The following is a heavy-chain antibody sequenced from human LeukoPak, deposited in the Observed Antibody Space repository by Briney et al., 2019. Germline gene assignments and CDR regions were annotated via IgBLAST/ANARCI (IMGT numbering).Heavy chain of an antibody. V-gene: IGHV1-8*01. Sequence: ASVKVSCKASGYTFTSYDINWVRQATGQGLEWMGWMNPNSGNTGYAQKFQGRVTMTRNTSISTAYMELSSLRSEDTAVYYCAKDPRRTTVLRYFEYYFDYWGQGTLVTVSS. CDR3: AKDPRRTTVLRYFEYYFDY. D-gene: IGHD3-9*01. CDR2: MNPNSGNT. J-gene: IGHJ4*02. CDR1: GYTFTSYD.